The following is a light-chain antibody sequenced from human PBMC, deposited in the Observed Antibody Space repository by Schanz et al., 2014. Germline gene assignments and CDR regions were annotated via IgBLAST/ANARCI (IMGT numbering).Light chain of an antibody. CDR2: GNT. J-gene: IGLJ3*02. V-gene: IGLV1-40*01. CDR3: ASWDDSLYARV. CDR1: SSNIGAGYD. Sequence: QSVLTQPPSVSGAPGQRVTISCTGSSSNIGAGYDVHWYQQLPGTAPKLVIFGNTNRPSGVPDRFSGSKSGTSASLAISGLQSEDEADYYCASWDDSLYARVFGGGTKLTVL.